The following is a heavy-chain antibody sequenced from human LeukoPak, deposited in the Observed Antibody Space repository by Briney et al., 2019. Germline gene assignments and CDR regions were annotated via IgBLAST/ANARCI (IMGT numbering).Heavy chain of an antibody. V-gene: IGHV3-48*03. Sequence: GGSLRLSCAASGFTFSSYEMNCVRQAPGKGLEWISYISSRGSPIYYADSVEGRFTISRDNAKSSLYLQMNSLRVEDTAVYYCARGPGAYCSGTTCYVYWGQGTLVTVSS. J-gene: IGHJ4*02. CDR3: ARGPGAYCSGTTCYVY. CDR2: ISSRGSPI. D-gene: IGHD2-2*01. CDR1: GFTFSSYE.